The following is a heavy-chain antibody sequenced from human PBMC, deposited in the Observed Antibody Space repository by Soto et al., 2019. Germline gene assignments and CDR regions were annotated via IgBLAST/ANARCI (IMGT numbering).Heavy chain of an antibody. V-gene: IGHV3-9*01. CDR1: GFTFDDYA. J-gene: IGHJ4*02. CDR3: ANGVRRDNWNVPGDY. Sequence: EVQLVESGGGLVQPGRSLRLSCAASGFTFDDYAMHWVRQAPGKGLEWVSGISWNSGSIGYADSVKGRFTISRDNAKNSLYLQMNSLRAEDTALYYCANGVRRDNWNVPGDYWGQGTLVTVSS. CDR2: ISWNSGSI. D-gene: IGHD1-1*01.